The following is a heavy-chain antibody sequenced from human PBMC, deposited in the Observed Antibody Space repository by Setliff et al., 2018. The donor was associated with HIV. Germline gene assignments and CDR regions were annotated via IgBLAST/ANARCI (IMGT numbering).Heavy chain of an antibody. CDR1: GGSFNSDYYF. Sequence: SETLSLTCTVSGGSFNSDYYFWGWIRQSPGKGLEWIASIHHSGSTWYNPSLKSRVTISADMSKNQFSLKLFSVTAADTAVYYCARPSFGIGGGSIFDSWGQGTVVTVSS. D-gene: IGHD3-3*01. J-gene: IGHJ4*02. CDR3: ARPSFGIGGGSIFDS. CDR2: IHHSGST. V-gene: IGHV4-39*01.